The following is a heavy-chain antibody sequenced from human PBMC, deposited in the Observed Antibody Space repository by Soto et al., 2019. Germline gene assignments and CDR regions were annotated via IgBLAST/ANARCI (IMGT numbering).Heavy chain of an antibody. CDR2: ISSSSSTI. V-gene: IGHV3-48*01. D-gene: IGHD4-4*01. Sequence: GGSLRLSCAAXGFTFSSYSTNWVRQAPGKGLEWVSYISSSSSTIYYADSVKGRFTISRDNAKNSLYLQMNSLRAEDTAVYYCARDRVGTTVRSYYYYMDVWGKGTTVTVSS. CDR1: GFTFSSYS. J-gene: IGHJ6*03. CDR3: ARDRVGTTVRSYYYYMDV.